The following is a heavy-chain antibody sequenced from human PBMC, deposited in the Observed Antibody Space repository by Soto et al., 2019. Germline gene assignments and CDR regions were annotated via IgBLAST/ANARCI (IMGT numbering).Heavy chain of an antibody. J-gene: IGHJ5*02. Sequence: EVQLVESGGGLVKPGGSLRLSCAASGFTFSSYSMNWVRQAPGKGLEGVSSISSSSSYIYYADSVKGRFTISRDNAKNSLYLQMNSLRAEDTAVYYCARAYDFWSGYQENWFDPWGQGTLVTVSS. V-gene: IGHV3-21*01. D-gene: IGHD3-3*01. CDR1: GFTFSSYS. CDR2: ISSSSSYI. CDR3: ARAYDFWSGYQENWFDP.